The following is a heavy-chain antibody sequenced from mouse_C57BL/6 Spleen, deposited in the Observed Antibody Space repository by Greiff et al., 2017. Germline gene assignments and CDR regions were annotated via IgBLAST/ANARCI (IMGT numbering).Heavy chain of an antibody. CDR1: GFSLTSYG. D-gene: IGHD3-3*01. Sequence: QVQLKESGPGLVAPSQSLSITCPVSGFSLTSYGVSWVRQPPGKGLEWLGVIWGDGSTDSHSALISRLSISKDNSKRQFYLKLNSLQTYDTATCYCAKRDLWYFDVWGTGTTVTVSS. CDR3: AKRDLWYFDV. J-gene: IGHJ1*03. CDR2: IWGDGST. V-gene: IGHV2-3*01.